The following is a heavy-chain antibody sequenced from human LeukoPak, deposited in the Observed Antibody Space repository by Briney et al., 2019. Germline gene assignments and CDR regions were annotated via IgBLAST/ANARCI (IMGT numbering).Heavy chain of an antibody. J-gene: IGHJ5*02. CDR2: IISKANSYAT. CDR3: TRLGSSGWYNWFDP. V-gene: IGHV3-73*01. CDR1: GFTFSGSA. Sequence: GGSLRLSCAASGFTFSGSAMHWVRQASGKGLEWVGRIISKANSYATAYAASVKGRFTISRDDSKNTAYLQMNSLKTEDTAVYYCTRLGSSGWYNWFDPWGQGTLVTLSS. D-gene: IGHD6-19*01.